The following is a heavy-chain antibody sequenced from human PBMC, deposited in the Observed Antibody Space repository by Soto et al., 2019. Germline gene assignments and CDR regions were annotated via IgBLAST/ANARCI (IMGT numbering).Heavy chain of an antibody. Sequence: SETLSLTCTVSGGSISSYYWSWIRQPPGKGLEWIGYIYYSGSTNYNPSLKSRVTISVDTSKNQFSLKLSSVTAADTAVYFCASRLYDSSDYYTFWFDYRGQGTLVTVSS. J-gene: IGHJ4*02. CDR2: IYYSGST. CDR1: GGSISSYY. D-gene: IGHD3-22*01. V-gene: IGHV4-59*01. CDR3: ASRLYDSSDYYTFWFDY.